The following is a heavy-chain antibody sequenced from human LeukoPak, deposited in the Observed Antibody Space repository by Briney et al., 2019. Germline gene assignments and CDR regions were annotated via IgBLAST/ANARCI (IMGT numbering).Heavy chain of an antibody. Sequence: SETLSLTCTVSGGSISSYYWSWIRQPPGKGLEWIGYIYYSGSTNYNPSLKSRVTISVDTSKNQFSLKLSSVTAADTAVYYCARDELHCSSTSCPTREGGGWFDPWGQGTLVTVSS. V-gene: IGHV4-59*01. CDR1: GGSISSYY. CDR2: IYYSGST. J-gene: IGHJ5*02. CDR3: ARDELHCSSTSCPTREGGGWFDP. D-gene: IGHD2-2*01.